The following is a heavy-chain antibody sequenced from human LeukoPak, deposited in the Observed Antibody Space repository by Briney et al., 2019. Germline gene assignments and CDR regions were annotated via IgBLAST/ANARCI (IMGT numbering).Heavy chain of an antibody. CDR1: GFSFSSYW. CDR2: IKQDGSEK. CDR3: ARDRIPGYCTSGSCTTDY. D-gene: IGHD2-15*01. V-gene: IGHV3-7*01. Sequence: GGSLRLSCAASGFSFSSYWMSWVRQAPGKGLEWVAHIKQDGSEKYYVDSVKGRFTISRDIAKNSLYLQMNSLRAEDTAVYYCARDRIPGYCTSGSCTTDYWGQGTLVTVSS. J-gene: IGHJ4*02.